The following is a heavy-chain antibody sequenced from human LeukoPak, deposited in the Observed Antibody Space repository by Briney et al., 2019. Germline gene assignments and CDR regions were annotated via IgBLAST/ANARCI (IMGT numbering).Heavy chain of an antibody. CDR3: TTNPIVGATAEWWNFDY. Sequence: TGGSLRLSCAASGFTFSNAWMSWVRQAPGKGLEWVGRIKSKTDGGTTDYAAPVKGRFTISRDDSKNTLYLQMNSLKTEDTAVYYCTTNPIVGATAEWWNFDYWGQGTLVTVSS. D-gene: IGHD1-26*01. V-gene: IGHV3-15*01. CDR2: IKSKTDGGTT. CDR1: GFTFSNAW. J-gene: IGHJ4*02.